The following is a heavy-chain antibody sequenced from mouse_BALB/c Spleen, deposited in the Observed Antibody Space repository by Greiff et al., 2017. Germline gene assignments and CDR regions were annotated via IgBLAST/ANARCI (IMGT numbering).Heavy chain of an antibody. Sequence: QVQLQQSGAELAKPGASVKMSCKASGYTFTSYWMHWVKQRPGQGLEWIGYINPSTGYTEYNQKFKDKATLTADKSSSTAYMQLSSLTSEDSAVYYCARGDYGRPLADWGQGTLVTVSA. CDR3: ARGDYGRPLAD. V-gene: IGHV1-7*01. CDR2: INPSTGYT. D-gene: IGHD1-1*01. CDR1: GYTFTSYW. J-gene: IGHJ3*01.